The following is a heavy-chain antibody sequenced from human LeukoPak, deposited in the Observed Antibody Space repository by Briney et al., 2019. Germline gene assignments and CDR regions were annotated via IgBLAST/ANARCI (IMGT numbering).Heavy chain of an antibody. J-gene: IGHJ4*02. Sequence: GGALRLSCAASGFTFSSYGMHWVRQAPGKGLEWVAFIRYDGSNKYYADSVKGRFTISRDNSKNTLYLQMNSLRAEDTAVYYCAKDLPGVDYGDSPGGFDYWGQGTLVTVSS. D-gene: IGHD4-17*01. CDR3: AKDLPGVDYGDSPGGFDY. CDR2: IRYDGSNK. V-gene: IGHV3-30*02. CDR1: GFTFSSYG.